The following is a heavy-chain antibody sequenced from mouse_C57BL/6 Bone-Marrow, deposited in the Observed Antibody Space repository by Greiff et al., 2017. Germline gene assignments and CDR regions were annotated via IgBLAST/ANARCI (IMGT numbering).Heavy chain of an antibody. Sequence: QVQLQQSGAELAKPGASVKLSCKASGYTFTSYWMHWVKQRPGQGLEWIGYINPSSGYTKYNQKFKDKATLTADKSSSTAYMQLSSLTYEDSAVYYCARWVLRRFYAMDYWGQGTSVTVSS. CDR1: GYTFTSYW. V-gene: IGHV1-7*01. CDR3: ARWVLRRFYAMDY. J-gene: IGHJ4*01. D-gene: IGHD1-1*01. CDR2: INPSSGYT.